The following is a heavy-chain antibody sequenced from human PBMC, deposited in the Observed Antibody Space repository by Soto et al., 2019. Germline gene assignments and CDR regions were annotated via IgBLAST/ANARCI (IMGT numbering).Heavy chain of an antibody. Sequence: PSETLSLTCTVSGGSISSYYWSWIRQPPGKGLEWIGYIYYSGSTNYNPSLKSRVTISVDTSKNQFSLKLSSVTAADTAVYYCARAGLWFGEIHAFDVWGQRTMVTVSS. D-gene: IGHD3-10*01. CDR2: IYYSGST. J-gene: IGHJ3*01. CDR1: GGSISSYY. V-gene: IGHV4-59*01. CDR3: ARAGLWFGEIHAFDV.